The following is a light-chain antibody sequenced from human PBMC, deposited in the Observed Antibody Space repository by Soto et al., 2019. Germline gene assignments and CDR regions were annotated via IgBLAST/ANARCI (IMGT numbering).Light chain of an antibody. CDR1: SWHSSYA. CDR3: QTRGTGIQV. CDR2: LNSDSSH. Sequence: QLVLTQSPSASASLGDSVKLTCTLSSWHSSYAIAWHQQQPEKGPPYLLMLNSDSSHSKGAGIPDRFSGSSSGAERYLTISSLQSEDEADYYSQTRGTGIQVFGGGTKLTVL. V-gene: IGLV4-69*01. J-gene: IGLJ2*01.